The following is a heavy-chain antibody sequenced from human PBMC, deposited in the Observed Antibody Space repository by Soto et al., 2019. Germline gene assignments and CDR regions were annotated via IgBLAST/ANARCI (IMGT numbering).Heavy chain of an antibody. CDR2: MNPNSGNT. CDR1: GYTFTSYD. J-gene: IGHJ6*03. D-gene: IGHD2-2*01. CDR3: ARGVYCSSTSCARDYYYYYMDV. V-gene: IGHV1-8*01. Sequence: QVQLVQSGAEVKKPGASVKVSCKASGYTFTSYDINWVRQATGQGLEWMGWMNPNSGNTGYAQKFQGRVTMTRNTSISTADMELSSLRSEDTAVYYCARGVYCSSTSCARDYYYYYMDVWGKGTTVTVSS.